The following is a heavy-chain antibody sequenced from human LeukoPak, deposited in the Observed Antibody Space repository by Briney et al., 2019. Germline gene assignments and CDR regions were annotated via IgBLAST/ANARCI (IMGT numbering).Heavy chain of an antibody. D-gene: IGHD6-19*01. CDR2: IIPMFGTP. CDR1: GGTFSSYA. V-gene: IGHV1-69*15. J-gene: IGHJ4*02. Sequence: SVKVSCKASGGTFSSYAISWVRQAPGQGLEWMGNIIPMFGTPNYAQKFQGRVTITADESTSTAYMELSSLRSEDTAVYYCATDPAHGSGWYYFDYWGQGTLVTVSS. CDR3: ATDPAHGSGWYYFDY.